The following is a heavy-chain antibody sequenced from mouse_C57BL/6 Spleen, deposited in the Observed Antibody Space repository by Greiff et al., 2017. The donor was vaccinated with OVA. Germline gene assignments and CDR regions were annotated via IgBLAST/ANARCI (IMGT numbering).Heavy chain of an antibody. CDR1: GFNIKDYY. D-gene: IGHD3-2*02. V-gene: IGHV14-2*01. Sequence: EVQLQESGAELVKPGASVKLSCTASGFNIKDYYMHWVKQRTEQGLEWIGRIDPEDGETKYAPKFQGKATITADTSSNTAYLQLSSQTSEDTAVYYCARSGAQVLFAYWGQGTLVTVSA. CDR2: IDPEDGET. CDR3: ARSGAQVLFAY. J-gene: IGHJ3*01.